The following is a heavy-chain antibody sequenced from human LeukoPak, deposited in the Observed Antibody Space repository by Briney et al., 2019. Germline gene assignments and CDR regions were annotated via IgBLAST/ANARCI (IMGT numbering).Heavy chain of an antibody. CDR3: TTFVVRASGFFDS. Sequence: GGSLRLSCSASGFTFSNAWMNWVRQAPGKGLEWVGRIKSRADGGTTDHAGPVKGRFTTSRDDSKNTVYLQMNSLQTEDTAVYYCTTFVVRASGFFDSWGQGTLVTVSS. V-gene: IGHV3-15*01. J-gene: IGHJ4*02. CDR1: GFTFSNAW. CDR2: IKSRADGGTT. D-gene: IGHD3-10*01.